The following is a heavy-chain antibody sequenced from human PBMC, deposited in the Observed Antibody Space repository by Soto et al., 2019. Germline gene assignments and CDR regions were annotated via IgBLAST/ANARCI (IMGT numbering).Heavy chain of an antibody. CDR3: ATDRDRPQLGGNYYYILDV. D-gene: IGHD3-3*02. Sequence: QVQLEQSGAEVKKPGSSVKVSCKASGGTFSNSAISWVRQAPGQGLEWMGGIIPIFRTPDYAQKFQGRVTVTADESTSPDNMELSGLRADDTAVYYCATDRDRPQLGGNYYYILDVWGQGTTVTVSS. CDR2: IIPIFRTP. J-gene: IGHJ6*02. V-gene: IGHV1-69*12. CDR1: GGTFSNSA.